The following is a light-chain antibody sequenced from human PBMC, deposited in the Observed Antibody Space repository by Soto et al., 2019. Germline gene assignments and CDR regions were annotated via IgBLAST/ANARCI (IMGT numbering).Light chain of an antibody. V-gene: IGKV1-27*01. CDR3: QKYNSVPLFLT. CDR1: QGISNY. J-gene: IGKJ4*02. CDR2: AAS. Sequence: DIQMTQSPSSLSASVGDKVTITCRASQGISNYLAWYQHKPGKAPKLLIHAASTLQSGVPFRFSGSVSGTDFSLTISSLQPQDVATYYCQKYNSVPLFLTFAGETKVELK.